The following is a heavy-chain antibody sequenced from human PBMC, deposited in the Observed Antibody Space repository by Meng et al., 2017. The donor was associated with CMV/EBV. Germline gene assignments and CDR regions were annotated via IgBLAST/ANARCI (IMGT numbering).Heavy chain of an antibody. V-gene: IGHV3-53*05. CDR3: ARDGPYGDPLHY. D-gene: IGHD4-17*01. CDR2: IYSGGST. Sequence: GGSLRLSCAASGFTVSSNYMSWVRQAPGKGLEWVSVIYSGGSTYYPDSVKGRFTISRDNSKNTLYLQMNSLRAEDTAVYYCARDGPYGDPLHYWGQGTLVTVSS. J-gene: IGHJ4*02. CDR1: GFTVSSNY.